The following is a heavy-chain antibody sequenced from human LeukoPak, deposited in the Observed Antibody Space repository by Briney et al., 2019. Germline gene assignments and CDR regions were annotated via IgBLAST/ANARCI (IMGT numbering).Heavy chain of an antibody. V-gene: IGHV4-4*07. Sequence: PSETLSLTCTVSGDSIGSSYWSWIRQPPGKGLEWIGRIWTSGSTNYNPSLKSRVTISVDTSKNQFSLKLTSVTAADTAVYYCATENTYYYDSSAYYVFDYGGQGTLVTVSS. J-gene: IGHJ4*02. CDR2: IWTSGST. CDR1: GDSIGSSY. CDR3: ATENTYYYDSSAYYVFDY. D-gene: IGHD3-22*01.